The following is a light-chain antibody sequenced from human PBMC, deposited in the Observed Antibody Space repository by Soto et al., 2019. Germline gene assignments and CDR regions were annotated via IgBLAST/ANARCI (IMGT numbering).Light chain of an antibody. J-gene: IGLJ2*01. Sequence: QSALAQPTSVSGSPGQSIAISCTGTSSDVGGYNYVSWYQQHPGRVPQLIIYEVRNRPSGISFRFSGSKSGNTASLTISGLQAEDEADYYCSSFTSKSTLIFGGGTKVTVL. CDR3: SSFTSKSTLI. V-gene: IGLV2-14*01. CDR2: EVR. CDR1: SSDVGGYNY.